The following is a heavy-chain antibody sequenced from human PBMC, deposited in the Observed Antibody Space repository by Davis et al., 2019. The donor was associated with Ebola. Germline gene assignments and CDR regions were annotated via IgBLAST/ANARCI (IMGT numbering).Heavy chain of an antibody. V-gene: IGHV4-39*07. J-gene: IGHJ5*02. D-gene: IGHD2-2*01. CDR2: IYYSGST. CDR3: ARVKYQLLLVTWP. Sequence: MPGGSLRLSCTVSGGSISSSSYYWGWIRQPPGKGLEWIGSIYYSGSTNYNPSLKSRVTISVDTSKNQFSLKLSSVTAADTAVYYCARVKYQLLLVTWPWGQGTLVTVSS. CDR1: GGSISSSSYY.